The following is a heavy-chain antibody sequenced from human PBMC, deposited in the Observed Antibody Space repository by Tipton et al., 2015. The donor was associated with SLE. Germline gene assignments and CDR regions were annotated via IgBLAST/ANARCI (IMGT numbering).Heavy chain of an antibody. V-gene: IGHV4-59*01. CDR3: ASDYISSDYSYYYMDF. CDR1: GGSISSYY. J-gene: IGHJ6*03. Sequence: TLSLTCTVSGGSISSYYWNWFRQPPGKGLEWIGYIYYSGNTNYNPSLKSRVTISVDRSQNQFSLRLSSVSAADTAVYYCASDYISSDYSYYYMDFWGKGTTVTVSS. D-gene: IGHD3-3*02. CDR2: IYYSGNT.